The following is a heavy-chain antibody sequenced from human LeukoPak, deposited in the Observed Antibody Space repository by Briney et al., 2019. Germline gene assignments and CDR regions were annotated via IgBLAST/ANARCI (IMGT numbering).Heavy chain of an antibody. D-gene: IGHD4-17*01. CDR1: GFTFSNAW. V-gene: IGHV3-15*01. Sequence: PGGSLRLSCAASGFTFSNAWMSWVRQAPGKGLEWAGRIKSKRGGGTTDYAAPVKGRFTISRDDSKNTLYLQMDSLKTEDTAAYYCVHDGDFEGRFDHWGQGTLVTVSS. CDR3: VHDGDFEGRFDH. CDR2: IKSKRGGGTT. J-gene: IGHJ4*02.